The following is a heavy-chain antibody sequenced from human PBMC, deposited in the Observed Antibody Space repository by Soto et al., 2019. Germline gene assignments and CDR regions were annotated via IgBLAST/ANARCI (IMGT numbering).Heavy chain of an antibody. V-gene: IGHV3-33*01. CDR3: ARDGDYFYYYYYYMDV. CDR2: IWYDGSNK. J-gene: IGHJ6*03. CDR1: GFTFSSYG. Sequence: QVQLVESGGGVVQPGRSLRLSCAASGFTFSSYGMHWVRQAPGKGLEWVAVIWYDGSNKYYADSVKGRFTISRDNSKNTLYLQMNSLRAEDTAVYYCARDGDYFYYYYYYMDVWGKGTPVTVSS. D-gene: IGHD4-17*01.